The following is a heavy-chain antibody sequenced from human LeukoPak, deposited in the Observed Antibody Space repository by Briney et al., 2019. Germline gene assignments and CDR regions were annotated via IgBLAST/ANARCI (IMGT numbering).Heavy chain of an antibody. CDR2: IHYTGTT. CDR1: SGSISSGDYY. D-gene: IGHD1-26*01. CDR3: ASQIVGAFFAY. V-gene: IGHV4-31*03. J-gene: IGHJ4*02. Sequence: PSQTLSLTCTVSSGSISSGDYYWSWIRQHPGRGLEWIGYIHYTGTTYYNPSLKSRVTISLDTSKSQFSLKLSSVTAADTAIYYCASQIVGAFFAYWGQGTLVTVSS.